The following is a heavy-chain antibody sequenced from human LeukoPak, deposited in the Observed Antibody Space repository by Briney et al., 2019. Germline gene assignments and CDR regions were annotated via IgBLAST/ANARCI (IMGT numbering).Heavy chain of an antibody. CDR1: GGSISSSSYY. CDR2: IYYSGST. D-gene: IGHD6-19*01. V-gene: IGHV4-39*07. CDR3: AGERGEEYSSGWYKRNYFDN. J-gene: IGHJ4*02. Sequence: SETLSLTCTVSGGSISSSSYYWGWIRQPPGKGLEWIGSIYYSGSTYYNPSLKSRVTISVDTSKNQFSLKLSSVTGADTAVYYCAGERGEEYSSGWYKRNYFDNWGQGIRVTVSS.